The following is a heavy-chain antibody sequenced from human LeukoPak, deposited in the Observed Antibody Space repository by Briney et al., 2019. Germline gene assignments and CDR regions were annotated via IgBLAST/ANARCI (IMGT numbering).Heavy chain of an antibody. CDR2: INHSGST. J-gene: IGHJ4*02. Sequence: SETLSLTCAVYGGSFSGYYWSWIRQPPGKGLEWIGEINHSGSTNYNPSLKSRVTISVDTSKNQFSLKLSSVTAADTAVYYCARGSLSSDYWGQGTLVTVCS. CDR3: ARGSLSSDY. D-gene: IGHD6-13*01. CDR1: GGSFSGYY. V-gene: IGHV4-34*01.